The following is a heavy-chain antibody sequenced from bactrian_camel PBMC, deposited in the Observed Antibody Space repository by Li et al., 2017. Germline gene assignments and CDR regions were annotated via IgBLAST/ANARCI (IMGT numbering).Heavy chain of an antibody. CDR1: GFTFSNNW. D-gene: IGHD7*01. CDR2: IDTGGSNT. CDR3: RQIGVRRTRGTYGNLVT. J-gene: IGHJ6*01. Sequence: HVQLVESGGGLVQPGGSLTLSCAASGFTFSNNWMHWVRQAPGKGLEWVSGIDTGGSNTYYADSVKGRFTVSQDNAKNTLYLQMNSLQPGDAACTTVRQIGVRRTRGTYGNLVTGARGPRSTSP. V-gene: IGHV3S6*01.